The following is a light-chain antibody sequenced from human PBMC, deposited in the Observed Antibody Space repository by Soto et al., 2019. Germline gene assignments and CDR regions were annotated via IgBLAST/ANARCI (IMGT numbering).Light chain of an antibody. V-gene: IGKV3-20*01. CDR3: QQYGRSLPIT. J-gene: IGKJ5*01. Sequence: EIVLTQSPGTLSLSPGERATLSCRASQSVSSAYLIWYQQKPGQAPRLLIYGASSRATGVPDRFSGGGSGTDFTLTISRLEPEDFVAYYCQQYGRSLPITFGQGTRLEIK. CDR2: GAS. CDR1: QSVSSAY.